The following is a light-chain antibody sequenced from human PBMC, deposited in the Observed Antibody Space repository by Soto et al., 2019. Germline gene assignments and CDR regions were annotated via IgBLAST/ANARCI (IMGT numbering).Light chain of an antibody. CDR2: EVS. CDR3: SSYISVSSPVV. Sequence: QSALTQPASLSGSPGQSITISCTGTSSDVGYYNYVSWYQQHPGKAPKVIIYEVSNRPSGVSYRFSGVKSGNTASLTISGLQAEDEADYYCSSYISVSSPVVFGGGTKVTVL. J-gene: IGLJ2*01. CDR1: SSDVGYYNY. V-gene: IGLV2-14*01.